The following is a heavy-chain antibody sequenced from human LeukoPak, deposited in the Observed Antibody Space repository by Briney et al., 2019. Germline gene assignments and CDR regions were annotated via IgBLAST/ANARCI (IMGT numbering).Heavy chain of an antibody. CDR2: ISSSSSYI. V-gene: IGHV3-21*01. CDR3: ARSSGDVDTAMADEDDY. Sequence: GGSLRLSCAASGFTFSSYSMNWVRQAPGKGLEWVSSISSSSSYIYYADSAKGRFTISRDNAKNSLYLQMNSLRAEDTAVYYCARSSGDVDTAMADEDDYWGQGTLVTVSS. J-gene: IGHJ4*02. D-gene: IGHD5-18*01. CDR1: GFTFSSYS.